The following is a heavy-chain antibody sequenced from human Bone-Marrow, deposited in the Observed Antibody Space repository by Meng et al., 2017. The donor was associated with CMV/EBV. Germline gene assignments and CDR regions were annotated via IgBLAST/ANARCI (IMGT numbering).Heavy chain of an antibody. J-gene: IGHJ4*02. CDR2: INPNSGGT. CDR1: GYTFTGYY. Sequence: QVQLVQSGAEVKKPGASVKGSCKASGYTFTGYYMHWVRQAPGQGLEWMGWINPNSGGTNYAQKFQGRVTMTRDTSISTAYMELSRLRSDDTAVYYCARSDYDILTGYYIPGDYWGQGTLVTVSS. D-gene: IGHD3-9*01. V-gene: IGHV1-2*02. CDR3: ARSDYDILTGYYIPGDY.